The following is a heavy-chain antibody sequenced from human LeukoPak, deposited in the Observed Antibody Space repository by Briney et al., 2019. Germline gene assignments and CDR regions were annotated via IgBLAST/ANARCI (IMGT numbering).Heavy chain of an antibody. Sequence: PGGSLRLSCAVSGFTFSDYYMSWIRQALGKGLEWISYISSSGSTKYYADSVKGRFTISRDNAKNSLYLQMNSLRAEDTAVYYCARDRKSAWYPLVDYWGQGTLVTVSS. J-gene: IGHJ4*02. V-gene: IGHV3-11*01. CDR2: ISSSGSTK. CDR3: ARDRKSAWYPLVDY. D-gene: IGHD6-19*01. CDR1: GFTFSDYY.